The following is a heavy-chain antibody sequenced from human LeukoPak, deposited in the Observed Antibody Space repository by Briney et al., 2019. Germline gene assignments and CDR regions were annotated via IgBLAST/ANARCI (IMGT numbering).Heavy chain of an antibody. D-gene: IGHD3-22*01. CDR1: GGSFSGYY. CDR3: ARDHHPGYHDSLGFNWLDP. J-gene: IGHJ5*02. V-gene: IGHV4-34*01. CDR2: INHSGST. Sequence: SETLSLTCAVYGGSFSGYYWSWIRQPPGKGLEWIGEINHSGSTNYNPSLKSRVTISVDTSKNQFSLKLSSVTAADTAAYYCARDHHPGYHDSLGFNWLDPWGQGTLVSVSS.